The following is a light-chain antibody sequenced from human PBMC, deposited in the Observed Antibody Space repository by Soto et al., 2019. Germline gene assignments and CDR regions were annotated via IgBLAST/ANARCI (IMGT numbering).Light chain of an antibody. Sequence: IVMTQSPATLSASPGERATLSFRASQSVRSNLAWYQQKPGQAPRLLIYGASTRATGIPARFSGSGSGTEFTLSIGSLQSEDFAVYYCQQYNDWPPTFGQGTKVDI. CDR2: GAS. CDR1: QSVRSN. CDR3: QQYNDWPPT. J-gene: IGKJ1*01. V-gene: IGKV3-15*01.